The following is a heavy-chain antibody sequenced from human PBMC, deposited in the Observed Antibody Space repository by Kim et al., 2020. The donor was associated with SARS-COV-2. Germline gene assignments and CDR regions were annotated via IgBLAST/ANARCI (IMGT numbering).Heavy chain of an antibody. J-gene: IGHJ4*02. CDR3: TRGSVTPDSGY. CDR2: ISDSETT. D-gene: IGHD4-17*01. V-gene: IGHV4-61*01. Sequence: SETLSLTCSVSDGSVSTANYYWSWIRQPPGKGLEWIGYISDSETTCYNPSLASRVTISLDTPRSQFFLRLTSVTAADTAVYYCTRGSVTPDSGYWGPGTLVTVSS. CDR1: DGSVSTANYY.